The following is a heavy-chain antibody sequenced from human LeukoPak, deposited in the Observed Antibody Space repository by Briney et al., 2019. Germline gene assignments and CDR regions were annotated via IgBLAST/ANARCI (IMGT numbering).Heavy chain of an antibody. V-gene: IGHV2-5*01. Sequence: SGPTEAKLTHPHTLTCTFSWSSLTTSQVGVCWIRQLPGKTLELIALIYWNDDKRYSPSLKSRLTITKDTSKNQVVLTMTNMDPVDTATYYFAHRTIAAAGIGFDYWGQGTLVTVSS. CDR2: IYWNDDK. CDR1: WSSLTTSQVG. CDR3: AHRTIAAAGIGFDY. J-gene: IGHJ4*02. D-gene: IGHD6-13*01.